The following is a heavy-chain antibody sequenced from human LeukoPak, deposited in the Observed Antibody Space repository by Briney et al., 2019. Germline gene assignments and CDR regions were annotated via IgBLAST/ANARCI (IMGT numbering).Heavy chain of an antibody. CDR2: IYSGGST. Sequence: GGSLRPSCAASGFTVSSNYMSWVRQAPGKGLEWVSVIYSGGSTYYADSVKGRFTISRDNSKNTLYLQMNSLRAEDTAVYYCFGDSAQGGNAFDISGQGRMVTVSS. CDR3: FGDSAQGGNAFDI. J-gene: IGHJ3*02. D-gene: IGHD4-17*01. CDR1: GFTVSSNY. V-gene: IGHV3-53*01.